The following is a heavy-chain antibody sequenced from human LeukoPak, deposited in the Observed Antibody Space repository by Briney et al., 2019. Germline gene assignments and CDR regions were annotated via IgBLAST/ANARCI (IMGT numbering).Heavy chain of an antibody. CDR2: ISGSGDST. CDR1: GLTFRRYA. CDR3: AKGDSGYDYGYYYGMDV. V-gene: IGHV3-23*01. Sequence: GGSLRLSCVASGLTFRRYAMSWVRQAPGKGLEWVSAISGSGDSTYYADSVKGRFTISRDNSRNTLYLPINSLTAEETAVYYRAKGDSGYDYGYYYGMDVWGQGTTVTVSS. D-gene: IGHD5-12*01. J-gene: IGHJ6*02.